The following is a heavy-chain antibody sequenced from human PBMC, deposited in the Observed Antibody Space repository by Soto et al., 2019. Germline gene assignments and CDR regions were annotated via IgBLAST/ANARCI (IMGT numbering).Heavy chain of an antibody. CDR2: IIPIFGTA. D-gene: IGHD2-15*01. CDR1: GGTFSSYA. V-gene: IGHV1-69*13. CDR3: ALKVVVTSQGYYYYGMDV. J-gene: IGHJ6*02. Sequence: SVKVSWKASGGTFSSYAISWVRQAPGQGLEWMGGIIPIFGTANYAQKFQGRVTITADESTSTAYMELSSLRSEDTAVYYCALKVVVTSQGYYYYGMDVWGQGTTVTVSS.